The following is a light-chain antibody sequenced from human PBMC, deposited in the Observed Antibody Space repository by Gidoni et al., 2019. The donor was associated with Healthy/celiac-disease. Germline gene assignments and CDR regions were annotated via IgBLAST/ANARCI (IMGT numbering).Light chain of an antibody. Sequence: DIQMTQSPSSLSASVGDRVTITCRASQSISSYLNWYQQKPGKAPKLLIYAASSLQSGVPSRFSGSGSGTDFTLTISSLHPEDFATYSCQQSYSTPYTFGQGPKLEIK. CDR2: AAS. CDR1: QSISSY. CDR3: QQSYSTPYT. J-gene: IGKJ2*01. V-gene: IGKV1-39*01.